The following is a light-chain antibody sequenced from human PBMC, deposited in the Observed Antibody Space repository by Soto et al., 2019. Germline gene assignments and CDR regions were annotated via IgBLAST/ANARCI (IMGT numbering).Light chain of an antibody. J-gene: IGKJ1*01. CDR3: QHYNSYSEA. Sequence: DIQMTQSPSTLSGSVGDRFTITCRASQTISMWLAWYQQKPGKAPKLLIYKASTLKSGVPSRFSGSGSGTEFTLTISSLQPDDFATYYCQHYNSYSEAFGQVTKVDI. CDR1: QTISMW. V-gene: IGKV1-5*03. CDR2: KAS.